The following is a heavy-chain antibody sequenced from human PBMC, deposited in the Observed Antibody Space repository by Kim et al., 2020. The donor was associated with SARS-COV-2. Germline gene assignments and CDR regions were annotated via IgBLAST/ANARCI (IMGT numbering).Heavy chain of an antibody. CDR2: NT. Sequence: NTSYAQKVHGRVTMTRITSISTAYMELSSLRSEDTAVYYCARIYYYYMDVWGKGTTVTVSS. V-gene: IGHV1-8*01. J-gene: IGHJ6*03. CDR3: ARIYYYYMDV.